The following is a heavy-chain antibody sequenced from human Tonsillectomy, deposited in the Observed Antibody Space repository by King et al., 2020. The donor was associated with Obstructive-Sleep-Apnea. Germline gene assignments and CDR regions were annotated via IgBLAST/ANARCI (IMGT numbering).Heavy chain of an antibody. Sequence: GQLVQSGGVVIQPGGSLRLSCAASGFTFDDYAMHWVRQAPGKGLEWVSLIGWDGGSTYYADSVKGRFTISRDNSKNSLYLQMNSLRAEDTALYYCTKEKYSSSTYYFYGMDVWGQGTTVTVSS. J-gene: IGHJ6*02. CDR2: IGWDGGST. CDR1: GFTFDDYA. D-gene: IGHD6-13*01. V-gene: IGHV3-43D*03. CDR3: TKEKYSSSTYYFYGMDV.